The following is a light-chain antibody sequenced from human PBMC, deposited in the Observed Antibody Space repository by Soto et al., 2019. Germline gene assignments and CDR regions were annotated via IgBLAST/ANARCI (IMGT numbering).Light chain of an antibody. Sequence: EIVLTQSPAPLSSSPGDRATLSCRASQSVGSYLGWYQQRPGQAPRLLIYDASNRATGIPARFSGSGSGTDFTLTISSLEAEDFAVYYCQQRSDWPSTFGGGTKVEIK. CDR2: DAS. V-gene: IGKV3-11*01. CDR1: QSVGSY. J-gene: IGKJ4*01. CDR3: QQRSDWPST.